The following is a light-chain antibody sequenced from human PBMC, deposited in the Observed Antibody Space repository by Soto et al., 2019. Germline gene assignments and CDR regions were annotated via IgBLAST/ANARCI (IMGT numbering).Light chain of an antibody. J-gene: IGKJ1*01. Sequence: DIQITQSPSSLSASVGDRVTITCRASQSIDNYLSWYQQIPGKAPKLLIYAASNLQRGVPSRFSGSGSGTEFTLTISNLQPDDFAVYYCQQCFSLPPTFGHGTKV. CDR1: QSIDNY. CDR2: AAS. V-gene: IGKV1-39*01. CDR3: QQCFSLPPT.